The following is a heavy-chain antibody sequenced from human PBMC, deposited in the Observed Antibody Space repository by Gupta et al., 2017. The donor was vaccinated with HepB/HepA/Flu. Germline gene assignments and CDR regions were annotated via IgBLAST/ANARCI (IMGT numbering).Heavy chain of an antibody. V-gene: IGHV4-59*01. Sequence: QVRLQESGPALVKPSETLSLSCTVSGVSITSYYWRLIRQSPGKGLEWIGYADSSGNTNYSPSLKSRVSISVDTSKNQFSLRLTSVTAADTAVYFCAREGDYKYYYYIDVWGTGTSVTVSS. CDR1: GVSITSYY. D-gene: IGHD4-11*01. CDR2: ADSSGNT. J-gene: IGHJ6*03. CDR3: AREGDYKYYYYIDV.